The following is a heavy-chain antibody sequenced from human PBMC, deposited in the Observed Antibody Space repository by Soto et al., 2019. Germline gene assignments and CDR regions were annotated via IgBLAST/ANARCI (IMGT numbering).Heavy chain of an antibody. CDR1: GYTSTGYY. V-gene: IGHV1-2*04. CDR3: ARATSSPGYSYDGMDV. J-gene: IGHJ6*02. Sequence: ASVKVSCKASGYTSTGYYMHWVRQAPGQGLEWMGWINPNSGGTNYAQKFQGWVTMTRDTSISTAYMELSRLRSDDTAVYYCARATSSPGYSYDGMDVWGQGTTVTVSS. CDR2: INPNSGGT. D-gene: IGHD5-18*01.